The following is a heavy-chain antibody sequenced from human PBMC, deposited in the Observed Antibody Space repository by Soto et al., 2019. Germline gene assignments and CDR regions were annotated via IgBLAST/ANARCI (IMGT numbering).Heavy chain of an antibody. V-gene: IGHV3-30-3*01. J-gene: IGHJ6*02. CDR1: GFTFSSYA. Sequence: GGSLRLSFAAPGFTFSSYAMPWVSQAPGKGLEWVAVISHDGSNKYYADSVKGRFTISRDNSKNTLYLQMNSLRAEETAVYYCARDPDTAMDYYYYGMDVWGQGTTVTVSS. CDR2: ISHDGSNK. D-gene: IGHD5-18*01. CDR3: ARDPDTAMDYYYYGMDV.